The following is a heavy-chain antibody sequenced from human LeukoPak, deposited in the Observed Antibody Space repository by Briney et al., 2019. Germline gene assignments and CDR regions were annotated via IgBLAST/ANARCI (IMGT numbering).Heavy chain of an antibody. CDR3: ARDRDGYNFRFDY. Sequence: SETLSLTCTVSGGTISSGSYYWSWIRQPAGKGLEWIGRIYTSGSTNYNPSLKSRVTISLDTSKNQFSLRLNSVTAADTAVYYCARDRDGYNFRFDYWGQGTLVTVSS. D-gene: IGHD5-24*01. V-gene: IGHV4-61*02. CDR2: IYTSGST. J-gene: IGHJ4*02. CDR1: GGTISSGSYY.